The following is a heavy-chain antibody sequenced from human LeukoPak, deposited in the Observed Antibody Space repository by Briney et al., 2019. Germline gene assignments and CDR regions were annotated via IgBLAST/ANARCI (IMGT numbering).Heavy chain of an antibody. CDR1: GFTFSSYA. J-gene: IGHJ6*02. CDR2: ISYDGSNK. CDR3: ARDQAFDSSGYYLTYYYYGMDV. D-gene: IGHD3-22*01. Sequence: GGSLRLSCAASGFTFSSYAMHWVRQAPGKGLEWVAVISYDGSNKYYADSVKGRFTISRDNSKNTLYLQMNSLRAEDTAVYYCARDQAFDSSGYYLTYYYYGMDVWGQGTTVTVSS. V-gene: IGHV3-30-3*01.